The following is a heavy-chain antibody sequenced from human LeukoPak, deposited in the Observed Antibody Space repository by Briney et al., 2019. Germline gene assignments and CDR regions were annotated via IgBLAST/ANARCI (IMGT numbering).Heavy chain of an antibody. Sequence: SETLSLTCTVSGSSVSSSAYYWAWIRQPPGEGLEWIGHIYYSGSTYYNPSLKSRTTMSVDTSKNQFSLQLNSVTAADTAVYFCARENDYGDRILGYWGQGTLVTVPS. CDR3: ARENDYGDRILGY. V-gene: IGHV4-30-4*01. CDR2: IYYSGST. J-gene: IGHJ4*02. CDR1: GSSVSSSAYY. D-gene: IGHD4-17*01.